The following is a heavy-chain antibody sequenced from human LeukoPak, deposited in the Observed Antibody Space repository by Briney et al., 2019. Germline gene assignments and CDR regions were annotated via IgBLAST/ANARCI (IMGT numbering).Heavy chain of an antibody. D-gene: IGHD6-19*01. CDR2: IKQDGSEK. J-gene: IGHJ4*02. V-gene: IGHV3-7*05. Sequence: QPGGSLRLSCAASGFTFSRYWMSWVRQAPGKGLEWVANIKQDGSEKYYVDSVKGRFAISRDNAKNSLYLQMNSLRAEDTAVYYCARDYSSRYSSGWDHFDYWGQGTLVTVSS. CDR3: ARDYSSRYSSGWDHFDY. CDR1: GFTFSRYW.